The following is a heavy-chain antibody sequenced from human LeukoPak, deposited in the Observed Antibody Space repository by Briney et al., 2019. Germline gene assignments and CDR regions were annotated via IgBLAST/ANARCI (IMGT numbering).Heavy chain of an antibody. D-gene: IGHD5-12*01. CDR2: IYYSGST. V-gene: IGHV4-59*08. J-gene: IGHJ6*02. CDR3: ARRGYDYYYGMDV. CDR1: GGSISSYY. Sequence: PSEPLSLTCTVSGGSISSYYWSWIRQPPGKGLEWIGYIYYSGSTNYNPSLKSRVTISVDTSKNQFSLKLSSVTAADTAVYYCARRGYDYYYGMDVWGQGTTVTVSS.